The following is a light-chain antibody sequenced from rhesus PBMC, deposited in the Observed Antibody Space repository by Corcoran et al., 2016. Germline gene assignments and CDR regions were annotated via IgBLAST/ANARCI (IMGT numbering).Light chain of an antibody. V-gene: IGKV1-74*01. Sequence: DIQMTQSPSSLSASVGDRVTITCRASENVNNYLNWYQQKPGKAPKLLIYKAYTLQSGVPSRFSGSGSGTDYTFTISSLQPEDVATYYCQHVYGTPFTFGPGTKRDIK. CDR2: KAY. CDR3: QHVYGTPFT. CDR1: ENVNNY. J-gene: IGKJ3*01.